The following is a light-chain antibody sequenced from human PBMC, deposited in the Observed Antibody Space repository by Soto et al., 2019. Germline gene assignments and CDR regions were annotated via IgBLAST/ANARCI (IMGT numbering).Light chain of an antibody. CDR1: SSDVGGYNY. CDR3: NSYAGSNNGV. Sequence: QSALTQPASVSGSPGQSITISCTGTSSDVGGYNYVSWYQQHPGKAPKLMIYEVSKRPSGVPDRFSGSKSGNTASLTVSGLQAEDEADYSCNSYAGSNNGVFGGGTQLTVL. CDR2: EVS. J-gene: IGLJ3*02. V-gene: IGLV2-8*01.